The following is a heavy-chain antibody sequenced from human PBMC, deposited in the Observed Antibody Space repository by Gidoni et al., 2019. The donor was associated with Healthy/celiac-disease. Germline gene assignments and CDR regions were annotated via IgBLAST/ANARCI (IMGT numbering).Heavy chain of an antibody. CDR3: AKDLYCTNGVCYLDAFDI. CDR1: GFTFSSYA. CDR2: ISGSGGST. J-gene: IGHJ3*02. Sequence: EVQLLESGGGLVQPGGSLRLSCAASGFTFSSYAMSWVRQAPGKGLEWVSAISGSGGSTYYADSVKGRFTISRDNSKNTLYLQMNSLRAEDTAVYYCAKDLYCTNGVCYLDAFDIWGQGTMVTVSS. D-gene: IGHD2-8*01. V-gene: IGHV3-23*01.